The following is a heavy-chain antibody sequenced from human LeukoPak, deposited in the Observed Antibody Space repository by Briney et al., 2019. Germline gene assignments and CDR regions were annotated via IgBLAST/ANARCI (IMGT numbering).Heavy chain of an antibody. CDR3: AKDLPYGGTMIVALGFDY. Sequence: PGGSLRLSCAASGFTFSSYGMHWVRQAPGKGLEWVAFIRYDGSNKYYADSVKGRFTISRDNSKNTLYLQMNSLRAEDTAVYYCAKDLPYGGTMIVALGFDYWGQGTLVTVSS. V-gene: IGHV3-30*02. J-gene: IGHJ4*02. CDR2: IRYDGSNK. CDR1: GFTFSSYG. D-gene: IGHD3-22*01.